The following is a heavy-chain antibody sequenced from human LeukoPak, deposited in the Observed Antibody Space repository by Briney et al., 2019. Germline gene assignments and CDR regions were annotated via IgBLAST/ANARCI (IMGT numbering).Heavy chain of an antibody. J-gene: IGHJ3*02. CDR3: ARDSSSSDAFDI. V-gene: IGHV4-39*01. CDR2: IYYSGST. CDR1: GGSISSSTYY. D-gene: IGHD2-2*01. Sequence: SETLSLTCTVSGGSISSSTYYWGWIRQPPGKGLEWIGSIYYSGSTYYNPSLKSRVTISVDTSENQFSLKLSSVTAADTAVYYCARDSSSSDAFDIWGQGTMVTVSS.